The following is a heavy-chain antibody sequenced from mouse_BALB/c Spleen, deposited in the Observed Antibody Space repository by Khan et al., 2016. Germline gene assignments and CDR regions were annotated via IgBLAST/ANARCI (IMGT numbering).Heavy chain of an antibody. J-gene: IGHJ2*01. V-gene: IGHV1-9*01. CDR3: ARGNY. CDR2: XLPRTGST. Sequence: QVRLQQSGAELMKPGASVKISCKATGYTFSSYWIEWVKQRPGHGLEWIGDXLPRTGSTNNNEKFKGKATFTADTSSNTAYMQLSSLTSEDSAVYYCARGNYWGQGTTLTVSS. CDR1: GYTFSSYW.